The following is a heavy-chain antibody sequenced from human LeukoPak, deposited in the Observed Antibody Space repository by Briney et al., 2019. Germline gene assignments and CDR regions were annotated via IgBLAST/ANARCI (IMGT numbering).Heavy chain of an antibody. Sequence: GGSLRLSCATSGFTFSNVCMSWVRQAPGKGLEWVGRIKSQTDSGSSAYAAHGKCTFTIANADYTNTLYLQINSLKTEDIASYYCTTDPQWELHLDYWGQGTLVTVSS. D-gene: IGHD1-26*01. CDR2: IKSQTDSGSS. CDR3: TTDPQWELHLDY. CDR1: GFTFSNVC. V-gene: IGHV3-15*01. J-gene: IGHJ4*02.